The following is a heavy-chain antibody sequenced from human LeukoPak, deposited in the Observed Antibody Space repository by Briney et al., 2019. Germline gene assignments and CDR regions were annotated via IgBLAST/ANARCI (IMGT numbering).Heavy chain of an antibody. CDR2: IYPGDSDT. Sequence: GESLKISCKGSGYSFTSYWIGWVRQMPGKGLEWMGIIYPGDSDTRYSPSFQGQVTISADKSISTAYLQWSSLRASDTAMYYCARLGGYCSGGSCYPPPYFDYWGQGILVTVSS. CDR1: GYSFTSYW. V-gene: IGHV5-51*01. D-gene: IGHD2-15*01. CDR3: ARLGGYCSGGSCYPPPYFDY. J-gene: IGHJ4*02.